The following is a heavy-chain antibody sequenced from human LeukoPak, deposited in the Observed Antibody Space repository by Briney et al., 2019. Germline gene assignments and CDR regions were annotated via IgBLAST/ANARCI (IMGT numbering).Heavy chain of an antibody. D-gene: IGHD6-13*01. Sequence: PSETLSLTCTVSGGSISSYYWSWIRQPPGKGLEWIGYIYYSGSTNYNPSLKSRVTISVDTSKNQFSLKLSSVTAADTAVYYCARHPSSWSGNYFDYWGQGTLVTVSP. J-gene: IGHJ4*02. V-gene: IGHV4-59*08. CDR2: IYYSGST. CDR3: ARHPSSWSGNYFDY. CDR1: GGSISSYY.